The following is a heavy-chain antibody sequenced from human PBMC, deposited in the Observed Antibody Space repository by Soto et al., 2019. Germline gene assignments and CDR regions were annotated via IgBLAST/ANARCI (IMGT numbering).Heavy chain of an antibody. CDR2: ISSSGSTI. Sequence: ESGGGLVQPGGSLRLSCAASGFTFSSYEMNWVRQAPGKGLEWVSYISSSGSTIYYADSVKGRFTISRDNAKNSLYLQMNSLRAEDTAVYYCASPRGRYYYYYGMDVWGQGTTVTVSS. CDR1: GFTFSSYE. CDR3: ASPRGRYYYYYGMDV. J-gene: IGHJ6*02. V-gene: IGHV3-48*03. D-gene: IGHD3-10*01.